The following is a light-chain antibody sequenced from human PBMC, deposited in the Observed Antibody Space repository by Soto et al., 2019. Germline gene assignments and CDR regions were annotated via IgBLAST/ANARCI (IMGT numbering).Light chain of an antibody. Sequence: DIQMTQSPSSLSASVGDRVTITCRASQSISSSLNWYQQKPGKAPKLLIYAASNLQSGVPSRFSGSGSGTDFTLTISSLQPEDFATYYWQQSSTFGQGTKVDIK. J-gene: IGKJ1*01. CDR3: QQSST. CDR2: AAS. V-gene: IGKV1-39*01. CDR1: QSISSS.